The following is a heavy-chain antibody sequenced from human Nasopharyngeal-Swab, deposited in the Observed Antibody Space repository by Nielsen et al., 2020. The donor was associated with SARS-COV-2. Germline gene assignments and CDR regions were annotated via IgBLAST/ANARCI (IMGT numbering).Heavy chain of an antibody. Sequence: SETLSLTCTVSGGSFSTYYWSWIRQLAGKGLEWIGRIYTSGSTNYNPSLKSRVTMSVDTSKNQFSLKLSSVTAADTAVYYCARGSYCGGDCLSYFDYWGQGTLVTVSS. CDR1: GGSFSTYY. V-gene: IGHV4-4*07. D-gene: IGHD2-21*02. J-gene: IGHJ4*02. CDR3: ARGSYCGGDCLSYFDY. CDR2: IYTSGST.